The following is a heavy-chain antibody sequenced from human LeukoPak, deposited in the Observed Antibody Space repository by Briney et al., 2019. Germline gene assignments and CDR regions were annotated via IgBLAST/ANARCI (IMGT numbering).Heavy chain of an antibody. V-gene: IGHV3-15*01. Sequence: GGSLRLSCAASGFTFSGSAMHWVRQAPGKGLEWVGRIKSKVDSGTIEYAAPVKGRFTISRDDSKTTLFLQMNNLKAEDTAVYFCTTVPYPDYWGQGTLVAVSS. CDR1: GFTFSGSA. CDR2: IKSKVDSGTI. CDR3: TTVPYPDY. J-gene: IGHJ4*02.